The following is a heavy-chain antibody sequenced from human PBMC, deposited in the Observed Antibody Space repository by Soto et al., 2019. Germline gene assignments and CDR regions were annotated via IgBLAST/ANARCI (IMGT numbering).Heavy chain of an antibody. V-gene: IGHV2-5*02. Sequence: QITLKESGPTLVKPTQTLTLTCAFSGFSLSASGVGVGWIRQPPGKALEWLALIYWDDDKRYSPSLKSRLAXXXXXXXXXXXXXXXXXXXXXXXXXYCAHHDIGDTFDFWGQGTLVTVSS. CDR1: GFSLSASGVG. D-gene: IGHD2-21*02. CDR2: IYWDDDK. J-gene: IGHJ4*02. CDR3: AHHDIGDTFDF.